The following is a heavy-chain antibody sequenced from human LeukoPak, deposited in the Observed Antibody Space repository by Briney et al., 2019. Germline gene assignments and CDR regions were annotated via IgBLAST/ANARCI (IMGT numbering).Heavy chain of an antibody. CDR2: INPNSGGT. CDR3: ARAGWQQLVSNWFDP. D-gene: IGHD6-13*01. Sequence: ASVTVSFKSSGYTFTFYYMHWVRQAPGQGLEWMGWINPNSGGTNYAQTFQGRVTMTRDTSISTAYMELSRLRSDDTAVYYCARAGWQQLVSNWFDPWGQGTLVTVSS. CDR1: GYTFTFYY. V-gene: IGHV1-2*02. J-gene: IGHJ5*02.